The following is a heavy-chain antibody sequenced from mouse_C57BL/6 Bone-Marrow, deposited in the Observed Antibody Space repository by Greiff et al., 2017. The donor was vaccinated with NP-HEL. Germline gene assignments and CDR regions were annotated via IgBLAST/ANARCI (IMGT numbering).Heavy chain of an antibody. Sequence: VKQRPGQGLEWIGRIHPSDSDTNYNQKFKGKATLTVDKSSSTAYMQLSSLTSEDSAVYYCASGYGNYFYAMDYWGQGTSVTVSS. CDR3: ASGYGNYFYAMDY. CDR2: IHPSDSDT. D-gene: IGHD2-10*02. V-gene: IGHV1-74*01. J-gene: IGHJ4*01.